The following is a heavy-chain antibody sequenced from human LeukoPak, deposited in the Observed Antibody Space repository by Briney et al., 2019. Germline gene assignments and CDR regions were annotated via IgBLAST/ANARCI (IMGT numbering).Heavy chain of an antibody. D-gene: IGHD3-22*01. CDR2: IYYSGST. V-gene: IGHV4-39*07. CDR3: ARGISMIVVVLS. J-gene: IGHJ4*02. Sequence: SSETLSLTCTVSGGSISSSSYYWGWIRQPPGKGLEWIGSIYYSGSTYYNPSLKSRVTISVDTSKNQFSLKLSSVTAADTAVYYCARGISMIVVVLSWGQGTLVTVSS. CDR1: GGSISSSSYY.